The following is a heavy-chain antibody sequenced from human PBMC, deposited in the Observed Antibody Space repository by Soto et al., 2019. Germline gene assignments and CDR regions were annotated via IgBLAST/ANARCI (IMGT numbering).Heavy chain of an antibody. Sequence: SETLSLTCTVSGGSISSYYWSWIRQPPGKGLEWIGYIYYSGSTNYNPSLKSRVTISVDTSKNQFSLKLSSVTAADTAVYYCAGGYYDILTGYLNFDYWGQGTLVTVPQ. D-gene: IGHD3-9*01. CDR3: AGGYYDILTGYLNFDY. V-gene: IGHV4-59*01. CDR1: GGSISSYY. J-gene: IGHJ4*02. CDR2: IYYSGST.